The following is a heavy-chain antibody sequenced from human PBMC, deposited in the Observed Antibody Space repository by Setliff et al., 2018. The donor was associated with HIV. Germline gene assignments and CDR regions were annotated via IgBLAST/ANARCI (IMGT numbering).Heavy chain of an antibody. CDR1: GFTSRTYV. D-gene: IGHD5-18*01. CDR2: IKQDGSEK. V-gene: IGHV3-7*01. J-gene: IGHJ4*02. Sequence: GGSLRLSCAASGFTSRTYVMSWVRQAPGKGLEWVANIKQDGSEKYYVESVKGRFTISRDNANNSLYLQMNSLRAEDTAVYYCARGARGYSYGWGQGTLVTVSS. CDR3: ARGARGYSYG.